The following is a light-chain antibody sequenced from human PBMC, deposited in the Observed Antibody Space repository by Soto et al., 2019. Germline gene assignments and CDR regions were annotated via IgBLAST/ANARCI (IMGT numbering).Light chain of an antibody. J-gene: IGLJ1*01. Sequence: QSVLTQPPSVSGAPGQRVTISCTGSSSNIGAGYDVHWYQQLPGTAPKLLIYGNSNRPSGVPDRFSGSKSGTSASLAITGLHAEDEADYYCQSYESSLSGFYVFGTGTKLTVL. CDR3: QSYESSLSGFYV. CDR1: SSNIGAGYD. CDR2: GNS. V-gene: IGLV1-40*01.